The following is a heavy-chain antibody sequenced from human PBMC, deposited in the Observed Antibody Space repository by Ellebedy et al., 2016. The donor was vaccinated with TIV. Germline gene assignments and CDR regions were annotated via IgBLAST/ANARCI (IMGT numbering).Heavy chain of an antibody. CDR2: IYYSGST. V-gene: IGHV4-59*01. CDR1: GGTISSYY. Sequence: MPSETLSLTCTVSGGTISSYYWSWIRQPPGKGLEWIGYIYYSGSTNYNPSLKSRVTISVDTSKNQFSLKLSSVTAADTAVYYCAGPYYGSGTYGMDVWGQGTTVTVSS. CDR3: AGPYYGSGTYGMDV. D-gene: IGHD3-10*01. J-gene: IGHJ6*02.